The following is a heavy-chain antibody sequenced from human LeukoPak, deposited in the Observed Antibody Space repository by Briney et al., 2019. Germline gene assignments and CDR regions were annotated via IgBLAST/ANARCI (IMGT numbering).Heavy chain of an antibody. D-gene: IGHD6-6*01. CDR1: GFTFSNHA. Sequence: GGSLRLSCAASGFTFSNHAMSWVRQAPGKGLEGGAVIGDSGGSTYYADSVKGRFTISRDNSKNTLYLQMNSLRADDTAVYHCAKGGASSPYTYIDVWGKGTTVIVSS. V-gene: IGHV3-23*01. CDR3: AKGGASSPYTYIDV. CDR2: IGDSGGST. J-gene: IGHJ6*04.